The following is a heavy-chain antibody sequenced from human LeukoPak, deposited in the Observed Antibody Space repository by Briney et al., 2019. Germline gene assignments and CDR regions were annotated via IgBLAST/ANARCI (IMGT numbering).Heavy chain of an antibody. CDR2: ISSDSTYK. CDR1: GFSFTGHS. V-gene: IGHV3-21*01. J-gene: IGHJ4*02. Sequence: PGGSLTLSCAISGFSFTGHSMNWVRKAQGKGLEWVSFISSDSTYKHYGDSVKGRFTISRDNANVYLQINSLRAEDTATYYCAREYDSKGRFDNWGQGTLVIVSS. D-gene: IGHD3-22*01. CDR3: AREYDSKGRFDN.